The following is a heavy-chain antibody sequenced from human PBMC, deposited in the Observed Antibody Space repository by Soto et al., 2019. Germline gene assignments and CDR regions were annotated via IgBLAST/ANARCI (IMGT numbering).Heavy chain of an antibody. CDR1: GDSISSDY. CDR3: TKSDRGHNYAFY. D-gene: IGHD5-18*01. CDR2: IFYSGST. Sequence: SETLSLTCTVSGDSISSDYWSWIRQPPGKGLEWIGNIFYSGSTNYNPSLKSRVIISVDTSKNQFSLKLSSVTAADTAVYYCTKSDRGHNYAFYWGQGTLVTVSS. V-gene: IGHV4-59*01. J-gene: IGHJ4*02.